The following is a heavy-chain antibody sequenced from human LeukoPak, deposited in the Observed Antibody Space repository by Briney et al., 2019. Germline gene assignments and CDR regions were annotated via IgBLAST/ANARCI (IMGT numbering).Heavy chain of an antibody. CDR2: IHYSEST. D-gene: IGHD3-10*01. V-gene: IGHV4-39*07. Sequence: PSETLSLTCTVSGGSISSSNYYWGWIRQPPGKGLEWIGSIHYSESTYYNPSLKSRVTISVDTSKNQFSLKLSSVTAADTAVYYCARGSGDFDYWGQGTLVTVSS. J-gene: IGHJ4*02. CDR3: ARGSGDFDY. CDR1: GGSISSSNYY.